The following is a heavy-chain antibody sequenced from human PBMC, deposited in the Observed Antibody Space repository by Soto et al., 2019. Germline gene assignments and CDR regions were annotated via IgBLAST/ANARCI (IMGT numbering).Heavy chain of an antibody. Sequence: EVQLVESGGGLVQPGGSLRLSCAASGFTFSSYSMNWVRQAPGKGLEWVSYISSSSSTIYYADSVKGRFTISRDNAKNSLYLQMNSLRAEDTAVYYCAREAMVYAMGYYYYYMDVWCKGTTVTVSS. CDR1: GFTFSSYS. J-gene: IGHJ6*03. V-gene: IGHV3-48*01. CDR2: ISSSSSTI. D-gene: IGHD2-8*01. CDR3: AREAMVYAMGYYYYYMDV.